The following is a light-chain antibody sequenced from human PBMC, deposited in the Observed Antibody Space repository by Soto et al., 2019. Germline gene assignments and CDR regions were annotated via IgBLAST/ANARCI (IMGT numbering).Light chain of an antibody. CDR1: SSDVGGYNY. CDR3: SSYTSSSTLF. J-gene: IGLJ2*01. Sequence: QSALTQPASVSGSPGQSITISCTGTSSDVGGYNYVSWYQPPPGKAPKLMIYDVSNRPSGVSIRFSGSKSGNTASLTISGLQAEDEVDYYCSSYTSSSTLFFGGGTKLTVL. CDR2: DVS. V-gene: IGLV2-14*01.